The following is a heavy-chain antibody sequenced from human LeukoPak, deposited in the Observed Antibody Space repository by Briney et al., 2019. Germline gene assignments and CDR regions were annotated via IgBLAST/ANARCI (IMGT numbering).Heavy chain of an antibody. CDR2: IVVGSGNT. D-gene: IGHD3-3*01. J-gene: IGHJ4*02. CDR3: VILWSGFPFDY. V-gene: IGHV1-58*02. Sequence: SVKVSCKASGFTFTSSAMQWVRQARGQRLEWIGWIVVGSGNTNYAQKFQERVTITRDMSTSTAYMELSSLRSEDTAVYYCVILWSGFPFDYWGQGTLVTVSS. CDR1: GFTFTSSA.